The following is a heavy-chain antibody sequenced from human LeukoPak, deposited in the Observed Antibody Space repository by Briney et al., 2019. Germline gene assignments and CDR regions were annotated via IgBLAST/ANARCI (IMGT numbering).Heavy chain of an antibody. Sequence: PSETLSLTCAVYGGSFSGYYWSWIRQPPGKGLEWIGEINHSGSTNYNPSLKSRVTISVDTSKNQFSLKRSSVTAADTAVYYCARVPSWGALDYWGQGTLVTVSS. D-gene: IGHD3-16*01. CDR2: INHSGST. V-gene: IGHV4-34*01. J-gene: IGHJ4*02. CDR1: GGSFSGYY. CDR3: ARVPSWGALDY.